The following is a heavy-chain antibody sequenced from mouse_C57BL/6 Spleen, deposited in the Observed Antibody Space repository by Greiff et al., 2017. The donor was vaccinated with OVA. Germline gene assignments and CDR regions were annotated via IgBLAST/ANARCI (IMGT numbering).Heavy chain of an antibody. Sequence: EVQLVESGGGLVQPGGSMKLSCAASGFTFSDAWMDWVRQSPEKGLEWVAEIRNKANNHATYYAESVKGMFTISRDDSKSSVYLQMNSLRAEDTGIYYCTRLYSNYASWFAYWGQGTLVTVSA. V-gene: IGHV6-6*01. CDR2: IRNKANNHAT. CDR3: TRLYSNYASWFAY. CDR1: GFTFSDAW. J-gene: IGHJ3*01. D-gene: IGHD2-5*01.